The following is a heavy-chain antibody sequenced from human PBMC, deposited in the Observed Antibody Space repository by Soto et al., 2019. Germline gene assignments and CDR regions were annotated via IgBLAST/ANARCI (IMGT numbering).Heavy chain of an antibody. D-gene: IGHD1-20*01. Sequence: GGSLRLSCAASGFTVSSNYMSWVRQAPGKGLEWVSVIYSGGSTYYADSVKGRFTISRDNSKNTLYLQMNSLRAEDTAVYYCARDQSRNNWNDDHHWGQGTLVTVSS. CDR2: IYSGGST. V-gene: IGHV3-66*01. J-gene: IGHJ4*02. CDR1: GFTVSSNY. CDR3: ARDQSRNNWNDDHH.